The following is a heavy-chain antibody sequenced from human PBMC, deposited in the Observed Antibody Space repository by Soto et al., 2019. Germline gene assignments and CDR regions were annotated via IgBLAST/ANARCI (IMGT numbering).Heavy chain of an antibody. D-gene: IGHD3-3*01. J-gene: IGHJ6*02. CDR3: ASTMKKYYDFWNAPWPYGMDV. CDR2: IIPIFGTA. CDR1: GGTFSSYA. V-gene: IGHV1-69*13. Sequence: SVKVSCKASGGTFSSYAISWVRQAPGQGLEWMGGIIPIFGTANYAQKFQGRVTITADESTSTAYMELSSLRSEDTAVYYCASTMKKYYDFWNAPWPYGMDVWGQGTTVTVSS.